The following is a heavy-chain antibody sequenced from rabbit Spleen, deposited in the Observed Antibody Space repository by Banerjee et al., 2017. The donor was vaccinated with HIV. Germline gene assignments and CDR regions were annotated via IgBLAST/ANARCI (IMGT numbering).Heavy chain of an antibody. D-gene: IGHD6-1*01. Sequence: QEQLEESGGGLVKPEGSLTLTCKASGFSFSEKEVMCWVRQAPGKGLEWIGYIDPVFGSTYYAIWVNGRFTISSHNAQNTLYLQLKSLTAADTATYYCAREGYDYGYSLASLWGQGTLVTVS. V-gene: IGHV1S47*01. CDR1: GFSFSEKE. J-gene: IGHJ3*01. CDR3: AREGYDYGYSLASL. CDR2: IDPVFGST.